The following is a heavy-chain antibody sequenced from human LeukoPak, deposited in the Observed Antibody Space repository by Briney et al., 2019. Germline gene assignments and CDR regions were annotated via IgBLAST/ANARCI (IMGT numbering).Heavy chain of an antibody. D-gene: IGHD2-15*01. J-gene: IGHJ4*02. CDR3: ARDLSRGLFDC. CDR2: ISSSSSYI. V-gene: IGHV3-21*01. CDR1: GFTFSNYG. Sequence: GGSLRLSCAASGFTFSNYGMNWVRQAPGKGLEWVSSISSSSSYIYYADSVKGRFTISRDNAKNSLYLQMNSLRAEDTAVYSCARDLSRGLFDCWGQGTLVTVSS.